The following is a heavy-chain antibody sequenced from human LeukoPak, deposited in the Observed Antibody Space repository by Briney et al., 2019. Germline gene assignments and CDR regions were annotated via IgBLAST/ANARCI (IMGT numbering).Heavy chain of an antibody. CDR2: IFYSGTT. CDR3: ARQDLEHRWFDP. CDR1: DDSISSTNYY. D-gene: IGHD2-21*01. Sequence: PSETLSLTCTVSDDSISSTNYYWGWIRQPPGRGLEWIGSIFYSGTTYYNPSLKSRVTISVDTSKNQFSLKLFSVTATETAVYYCARQDLEHRWFDPWGQGTLVTVSS. J-gene: IGHJ5*02. V-gene: IGHV4-39*01.